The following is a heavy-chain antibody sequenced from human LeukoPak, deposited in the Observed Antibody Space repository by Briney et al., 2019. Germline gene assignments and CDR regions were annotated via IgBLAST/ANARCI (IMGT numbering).Heavy chain of an antibody. D-gene: IGHD3-22*01. V-gene: IGHV1-24*01. CDR3: ARAGRHYYDSSGSPFDY. CDR1: GYTLTELS. CDR2: FDPEDGET. J-gene: IGHJ4*02. Sequence: ASVKVSCKVSGYTLTELSMHWVRQAPGKGLEWMGGFDPEDGETIYAQKFQGRVTMTEDTSTDTAYMELRSLRSDDTAVYYCARAGRHYYDSSGSPFDYWGQGTLVTVSS.